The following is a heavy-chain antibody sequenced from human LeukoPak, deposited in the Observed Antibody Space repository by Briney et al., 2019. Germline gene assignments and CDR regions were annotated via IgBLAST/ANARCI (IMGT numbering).Heavy chain of an antibody. V-gene: IGHV4-30-2*01. J-gene: IGHJ4*02. CDR2: IYNSGST. CDR3: VRGWGQAYCGGDCHRHFDY. D-gene: IGHD2-21*02. CDR1: DYSIRSGGYS. Sequence: SETLSVTCAVSDYSIRSGGYSWNWIRQPPGKGLEWIGYIYNSGSTNYNPSLKSRVTISVDMSKNQFSLKLTSVTAADTAVYYCVRGWGQAYCGGDCHRHFDYWGQGALVTVSS.